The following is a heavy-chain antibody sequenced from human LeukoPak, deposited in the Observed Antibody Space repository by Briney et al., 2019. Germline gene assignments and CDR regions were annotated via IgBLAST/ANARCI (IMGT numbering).Heavy chain of an antibody. CDR3: ARESRVGATPKY. CDR1: GFTFSSYW. V-gene: IGHV3-74*01. Sequence: GGSLRLSCAASGFTFSSYWMHWVRQAPGKGLVWVSRINSDGSSTSFADSVKGRFTISRDNAKDTLYLQMNSLRAEDTAVYYCARESRVGATPKYWGQGTLVTVSS. D-gene: IGHD1-26*01. CDR2: INSDGSST. J-gene: IGHJ4*02.